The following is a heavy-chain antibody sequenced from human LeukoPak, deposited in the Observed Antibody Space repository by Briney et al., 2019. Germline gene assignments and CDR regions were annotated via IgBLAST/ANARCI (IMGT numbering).Heavy chain of an antibody. D-gene: IGHD2-15*01. Sequence: SETLSLTCTVSGGSISSSSYYWGWIRQPPGKGLEWIGSIYYSGSTYYNPSLKSRVTISVDTSKNQFSLKLSSVTAADTAVYYCARDWRIRGFDYWGQGTLVTVSS. CDR1: GGSISSSSYY. CDR2: IYYSGST. J-gene: IGHJ4*02. CDR3: ARDWRIRGFDY. V-gene: IGHV4-39*07.